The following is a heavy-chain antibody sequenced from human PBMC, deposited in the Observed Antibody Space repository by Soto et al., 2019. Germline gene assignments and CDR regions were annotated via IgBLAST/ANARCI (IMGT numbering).Heavy chain of an antibody. CDR1: GFTFDDYT. D-gene: IGHD5-12*01. J-gene: IGHJ4*02. Sequence: DVQLVESGGGLVQPGRSLRLSCAASGFTFDDYTMHWVRQAPGKGLEWVSGITWKSGNIGYADSVKGRFTISRDNAKNALYLQMNSLRAEDTAFYYCAKEGRYGYNLGYFDYWGQGTLVTVSS. V-gene: IGHV3-9*01. CDR3: AKEGRYGYNLGYFDY. CDR2: ITWKSGNI.